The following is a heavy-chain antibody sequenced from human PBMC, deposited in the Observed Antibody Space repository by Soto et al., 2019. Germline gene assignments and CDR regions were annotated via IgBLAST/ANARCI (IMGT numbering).Heavy chain of an antibody. Sequence: TGGSLRLSCAASGFTFSSYAMTWIRQAPGRGLEWVSVITQSGGDTYYADSVKGRFTISRDNSRNMLYLQMNSLRVEDTAIYYCAKQINPVGVARPNFDYWGQGSLVTVSS. CDR2: ITQSGGDT. CDR3: AKQINPVGVARPNFDY. D-gene: IGHD6-19*01. V-gene: IGHV3-23*01. CDR1: GFTFSSYA. J-gene: IGHJ4*02.